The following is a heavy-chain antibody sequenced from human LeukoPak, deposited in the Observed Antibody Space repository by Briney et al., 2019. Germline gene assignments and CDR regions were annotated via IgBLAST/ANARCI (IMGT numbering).Heavy chain of an antibody. V-gene: IGHV7-4-1*02. CDR1: GYTFTTYA. J-gene: IGHJ3*02. CDR2: ITGDTGDP. CDR3: ARDGARLDI. Sequence: ASVKVSCKASGYTFTTYAINWVRQAPGQGLEWMGWITGDTGDPTYAQGFTGRFVFSLDTSVTTAYLQINSLKADDTAVYYCARDGARLDIWGQGTMVTVSS. D-gene: IGHD4/OR15-4a*01.